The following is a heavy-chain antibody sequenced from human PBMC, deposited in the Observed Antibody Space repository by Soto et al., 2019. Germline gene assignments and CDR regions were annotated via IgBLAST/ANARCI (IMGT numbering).Heavy chain of an antibody. V-gene: IGHV5-51*01. J-gene: IGHJ4*02. Sequence: GESLKISCKGSGYSFTSYWIGWVRQMPGKGLEWMEIIYPGDSDTRYSPSFQGQVTISADKSISTAYLQWSSLKASDTAMYYCARERGHHDSSGYYQAPFDYWGLGTLVSVSS. CDR2: IYPGDSDT. D-gene: IGHD3-22*01. CDR1: GYSFTSYW. CDR3: ARERGHHDSSGYYQAPFDY.